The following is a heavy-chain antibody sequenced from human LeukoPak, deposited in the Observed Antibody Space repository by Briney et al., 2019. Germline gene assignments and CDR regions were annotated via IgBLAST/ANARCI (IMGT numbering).Heavy chain of an antibody. CDR3: ARDSPADDGSGKNFDY. V-gene: IGHV4-4*07. Sequence: SETLSLTCTVSGGSISGYYWSWIRQPAGKGLEWIGHIYSSGSTNYNPSLKSRVTMSVDTSTNQFSLKLSSVTDADTAVYYCARDSPADDGSGKNFDYWGQGTLVTVSS. CDR2: IYSSGST. CDR1: GGSISGYY. D-gene: IGHD3-22*01. J-gene: IGHJ4*02.